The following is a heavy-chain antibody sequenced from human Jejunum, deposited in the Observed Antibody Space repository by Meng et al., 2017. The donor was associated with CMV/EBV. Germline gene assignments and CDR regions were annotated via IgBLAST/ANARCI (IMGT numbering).Heavy chain of an antibody. Sequence: SGDSLSNAYDWGWIRQPPGKGLEWMGTIYHSGSTYYNPSLKSRVTMSVDTSKNQFSLRLTSVTAADTAVYYCARFGTGAAALFDYWSQGTRVTVSS. J-gene: IGHJ4*02. CDR2: IYHSGST. D-gene: IGHD6-13*01. CDR3: ARFGTGAAALFDY. V-gene: IGHV4-38-2*01. CDR1: GDSLSNAYD.